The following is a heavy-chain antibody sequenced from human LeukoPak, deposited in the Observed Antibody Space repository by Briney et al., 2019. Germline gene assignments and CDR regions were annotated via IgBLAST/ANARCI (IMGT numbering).Heavy chain of an antibody. CDR2: INPNSGGT. V-gene: IGHV1-2*02. D-gene: IGHD6-6*01. CDR3: ARDSIAARQLNY. J-gene: IGHJ4*02. Sequence: ASVKVSCKASGYTFTAYYMHWVRQAPGQGLEWMGWINPNSGGTKYAQKFQGRVTMTRDTSIGTVYMELSRLRSDDTAVYYCARDSIAARQLNYWGQGTLVTVSS. CDR1: GYTFTAYY.